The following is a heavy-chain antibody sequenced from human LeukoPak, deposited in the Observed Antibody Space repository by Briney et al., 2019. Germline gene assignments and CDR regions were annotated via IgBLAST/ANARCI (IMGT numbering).Heavy chain of an antibody. J-gene: IGHJ4*02. Sequence: GGSLRLSCAASGFTFSSHAMGWVRQAPGKGLEWVSIISANADSTDYADSVKGRFTISRDNSKNTLYLQMNSLRADDTAVYYCASGLRWKIDYWGQGALITVSS. CDR2: ISANADST. V-gene: IGHV3-23*01. CDR1: GFTFSSHA. D-gene: IGHD4-23*01. CDR3: ASGLRWKIDY.